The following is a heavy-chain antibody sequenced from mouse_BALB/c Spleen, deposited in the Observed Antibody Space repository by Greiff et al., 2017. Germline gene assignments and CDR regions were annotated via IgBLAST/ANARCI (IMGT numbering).Heavy chain of an antibody. Sequence: ELVKPGAPVKLSCKASGYTFTSYWINWIKQRPGQGLEWIGRIAPGSGSTYYNEMFKGKATLTVDTSSSTAYIQLSSLSSEDSAVYFCARWSYPGDAMDYWGQGTSVTVSS. J-gene: IGHJ4*01. CDR2: IAPGSGST. CDR3: ARWSYPGDAMDY. CDR1: GYTFTSYW. V-gene: IGHV1S41*01.